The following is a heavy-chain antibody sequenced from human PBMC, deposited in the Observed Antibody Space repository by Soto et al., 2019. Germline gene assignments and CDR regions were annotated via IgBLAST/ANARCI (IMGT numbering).Heavy chain of an antibody. CDR3: AKDQRSVLGPGYFDY. CDR2: ISWNSGSI. V-gene: IGHV3-9*01. D-gene: IGHD1-26*01. J-gene: IGHJ4*02. CDR1: GFTFDDYA. Sequence: EVQLVESGGGLVQPGRSLRLSCAASGFTFDDYAMHWVRQAPGKGLEWVSGISWNSGSIGYADSVKGRFTISRDNAKKSLYLQMYSLRAEDTALYYCAKDQRSVLGPGYFDYWGQGTLVTVSS.